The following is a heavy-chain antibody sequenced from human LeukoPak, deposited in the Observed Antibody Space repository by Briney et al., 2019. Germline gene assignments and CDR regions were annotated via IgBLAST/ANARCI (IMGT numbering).Heavy chain of an antibody. J-gene: IGHJ5*02. Sequence: SETLSLXCAVSGYSISSGYYWGWIRQPPGEGLEWIGSIYHSGSTYYNPSLKSRVTISVDTSKNQCSLKLSSVTAADTAVYYCVRYYDFWSGYRFDPWGQGTLVTVSS. V-gene: IGHV4-38-2*01. CDR1: GYSISSGYY. CDR3: VRYYDFWSGYRFDP. CDR2: IYHSGST. D-gene: IGHD3-3*01.